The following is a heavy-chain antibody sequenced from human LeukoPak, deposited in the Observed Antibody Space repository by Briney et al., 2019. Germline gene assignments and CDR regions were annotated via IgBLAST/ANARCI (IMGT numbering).Heavy chain of an antibody. Sequence: SETLSLTCTVSGASMSDYYWSWIRQPPGKGLEWIGYIYYTGSTNYNPSLKSRVTLSVDTSKNQFSLRLSSLTVADTAVYYCAREGRYGDYEGYWGQGTLVTVSS. CDR2: IYYTGST. CDR1: GASMSDYY. V-gene: IGHV4-59*12. J-gene: IGHJ4*02. D-gene: IGHD4-17*01. CDR3: AREGRYGDYEGY.